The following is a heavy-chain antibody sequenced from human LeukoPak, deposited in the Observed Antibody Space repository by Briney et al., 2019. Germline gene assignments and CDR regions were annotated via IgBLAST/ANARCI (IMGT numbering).Heavy chain of an antibody. Sequence: GGSLRLSCAASGFTFDDYTMHWVRQAPGKGLEWVSLISWDGGSTYYADSVKGRFTISRDNSKNSLYLQMNSLRAEDTAVYYCARVGVEQYLVLSYSMDVWGKGTTVTVS. CDR2: ISWDGGST. D-gene: IGHD6-13*01. J-gene: IGHJ6*03. CDR1: GFTFDDYT. CDR3: ARVGVEQYLVLSYSMDV. V-gene: IGHV3-43*01.